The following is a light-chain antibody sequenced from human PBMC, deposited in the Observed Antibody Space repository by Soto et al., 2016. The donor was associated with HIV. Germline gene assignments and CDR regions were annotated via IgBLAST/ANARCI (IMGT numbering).Light chain of an antibody. CDR1: KLESKY. CDR2: EDN. V-gene: IGLV3-1*01. Sequence: SYELTQPPSVSVSPGQTASITCSGHKLESKYTAWYQQKSGQSPVLVICEDNKRPSGVPARFSGSNSGNTATLTISGTQPMDEADYFCQAWDANTVIFGAGTKLTVL. CDR3: QAWDANTVI. J-gene: IGLJ2*01.